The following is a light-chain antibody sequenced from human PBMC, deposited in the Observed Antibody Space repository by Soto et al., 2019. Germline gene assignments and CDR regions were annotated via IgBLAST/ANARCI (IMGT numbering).Light chain of an antibody. Sequence: DIQLTQSPSFLSASVGERVTITCRASQGIDTYLAWYQQKPGKAPKLLIYAASFLQSGIPSRFSGSGSGTEFTLTISSLQPEDFAAYYCQQHNTCPFIFGQGTGVDIK. CDR1: QGIDTY. V-gene: IGKV1-9*01. CDR3: QQHNTCPFI. J-gene: IGKJ5*01. CDR2: AAS.